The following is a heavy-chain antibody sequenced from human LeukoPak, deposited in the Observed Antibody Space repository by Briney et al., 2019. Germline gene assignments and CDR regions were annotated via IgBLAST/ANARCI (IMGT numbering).Heavy chain of an antibody. D-gene: IGHD4-11*01. J-gene: IGHJ4*02. CDR3: ARGGYSRPDY. CDR1: AFIFSNYG. CDR2: ISSNSRTI. Sequence: GGSLRLSCAASAFIFSNYGMNWVRQAPGKGLEWVSYISSNSRTINYADSVRGRFTISRDNAKNSLYLQMNSLRVEDTAVYYCARGGYSRPDYWGQGTLVTVSS. V-gene: IGHV3-48*01.